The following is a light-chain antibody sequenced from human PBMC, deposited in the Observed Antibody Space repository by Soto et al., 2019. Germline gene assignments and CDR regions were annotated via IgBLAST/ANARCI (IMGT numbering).Light chain of an antibody. CDR3: NSYTSSRTFV. V-gene: IGLV2-14*01. J-gene: IGLJ1*01. Sequence: QSALTQPASVSGSPGPSITISCTGTSSDVGGYNYVSWYQHYPGKAPKFIIYEVFNRPSGVSNRFSGSRSGNTASLTISGLQAEDEAEYYCNSYTSSRTFVFGTGTKLTVL. CDR2: EVF. CDR1: SSDVGGYNY.